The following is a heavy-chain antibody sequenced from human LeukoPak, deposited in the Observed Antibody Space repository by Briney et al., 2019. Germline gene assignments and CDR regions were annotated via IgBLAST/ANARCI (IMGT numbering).Heavy chain of an antibody. D-gene: IGHD5-12*01. CDR2: IFHTGRT. V-gene: IGHV4-38-2*02. J-gene: IGHJ5*02. CDR3: ARECGYPTTDEGFDP. Sequence: PSETLSLTCKVSGYSIGRDYYWAWLRQPPGKGLEWIGSIFHTGRTVYNPSYESRLTISMDTSKNEFFLRLNSVTAADTAVYFCARECGYPTTDEGFDPWGLGNLVTVSS. CDR1: GYSIGRDYY.